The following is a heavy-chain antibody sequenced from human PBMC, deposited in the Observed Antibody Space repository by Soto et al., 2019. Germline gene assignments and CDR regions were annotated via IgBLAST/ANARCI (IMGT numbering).Heavy chain of an antibody. D-gene: IGHD4-17*01. CDR3: AHRQGMTTVTTHYYYMDV. J-gene: IGHJ6*03. CDR2: IYWDDDK. Sequence: ASGPTLVNPTQTLTLTCTFSGFSLSTSGVGVGWIRQPPGKALEWLALIYWDDDKRYSPSLKSRLTITKDTSKNQVVLTMTNMDPVDTATYYCAHRQGMTTVTTHYYYMDVWGKGTTVTVSS. V-gene: IGHV2-5*02. CDR1: GFSLSTSGVG.